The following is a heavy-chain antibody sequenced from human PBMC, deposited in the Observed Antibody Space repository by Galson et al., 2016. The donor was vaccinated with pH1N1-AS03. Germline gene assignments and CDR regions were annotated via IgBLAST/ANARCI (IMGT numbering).Heavy chain of an antibody. J-gene: IGHJ4*02. CDR2: ISSDASGT. CDR1: GFTFSDYA. D-gene: IGHD3-3*01. V-gene: IGHV3-64*01. CDR3: ARRRSYYDFWSGYSDY. Sequence: SLRLSCAASGFTFSDYAMHWVRQAPGKGLEYVSAISSDASGTYYANSVKGRFTISRDNSKNTVYLQMGSLRAEDMAVYYCARRRSYYDFWSGYSDYWGQGTLATVSS.